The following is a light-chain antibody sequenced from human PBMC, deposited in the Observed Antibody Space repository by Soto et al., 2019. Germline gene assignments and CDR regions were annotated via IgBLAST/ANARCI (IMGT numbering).Light chain of an antibody. Sequence: DIQMTQSPSYVSESGADRFTITCRTSKGISRGLAWYQQKPGKAPRLSIYAASSLQSGVPSRFSGSGSGTDFTLTISSLQPEDFATYYCQPANSFPLTFGEGTKVEIK. CDR2: AAS. V-gene: IGKV1-12*01. CDR3: QPANSFPLT. J-gene: IGKJ4*01. CDR1: KGISRG.